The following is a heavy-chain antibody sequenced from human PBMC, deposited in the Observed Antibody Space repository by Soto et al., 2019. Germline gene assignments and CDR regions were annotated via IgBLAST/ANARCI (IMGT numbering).Heavy chain of an antibody. Sequence: QVQLVESGGGVVQPGRSLRLSCAASGFTFSNFAMHWVLQAPGKGLEWVAIISYDGSNKYYADSVKGQFTISRDNSKNTMYLQMNSLTTDDTAVYYCARNRTLNGDYRLDDWGQGTLVTVSS. CDR1: GFTFSNFA. CDR2: ISYDGSNK. CDR3: ARNRTLNGDYRLDD. D-gene: IGHD4-17*01. V-gene: IGHV3-30-3*01. J-gene: IGHJ4*02.